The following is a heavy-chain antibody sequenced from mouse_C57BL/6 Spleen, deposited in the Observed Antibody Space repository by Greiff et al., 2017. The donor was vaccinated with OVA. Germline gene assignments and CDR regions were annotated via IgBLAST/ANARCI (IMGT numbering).Heavy chain of an antibody. V-gene: IGHV5-16*01. J-gene: IGHJ1*03. CDR2: INYDGSST. D-gene: IGHD2-1*01. CDR1: GFTFSDYY. CDR3: ARERGAFYYGNYEWYFDV. Sequence: EVMLVESEGGLVQPGSSMKLSCTASGFTFSDYYMAWVRQVPEKGLEWVANINYDGSSTYYLDSLKSRFIISRDNAKNILYLQMSSLKSEDTATYYCARERGAFYYGNYEWYFDVWGTGTTVTVSS.